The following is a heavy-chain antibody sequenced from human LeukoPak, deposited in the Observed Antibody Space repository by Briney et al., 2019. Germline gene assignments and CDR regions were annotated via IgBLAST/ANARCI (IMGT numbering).Heavy chain of an antibody. CDR3: AKDPMVRGVITQLYFDY. J-gene: IGHJ4*02. CDR1: GFTFSSYA. D-gene: IGHD3-10*01. V-gene: IGHV3-23*01. Sequence: GGSLRLSCAASGFTFSSYAMHWVRQAPGKGLEWVSAISGSGGSTYCADSVKGRFTISRDNSKNTLYLQMNSLRAEDTAVYYCAKDPMVRGVITQLYFDYWGQGTLVTVSS. CDR2: ISGSGGST.